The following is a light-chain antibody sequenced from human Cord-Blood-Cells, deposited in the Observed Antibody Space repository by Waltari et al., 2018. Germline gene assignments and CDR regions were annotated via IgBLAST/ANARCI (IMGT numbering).Light chain of an antibody. J-gene: IGKJ1*01. Sequence: DIQMTQSPSTLSASVGDRVTITCRASQSISSWLAWYQQKPGKAPKLLIYDASSLESGVPSRFSGRGSGTEFTLTISSLQPDDFATYYCKQYNSYSLWTFGQGTKVEIK. CDR1: QSISSW. CDR3: KQYNSYSLWT. V-gene: IGKV1-5*01. CDR2: DAS.